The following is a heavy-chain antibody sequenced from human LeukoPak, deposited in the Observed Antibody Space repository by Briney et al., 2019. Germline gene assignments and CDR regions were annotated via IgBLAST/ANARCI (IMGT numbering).Heavy chain of an antibody. CDR3: TTDLEAVGKGEFDY. D-gene: IGHD6-13*01. Sequence: PGGSLRLSCAASGFALSSAWMNWVRQAPGKGLEWVGHFKSKTATNYAAPVKGRFTFSSDDSQNTLCLQMSSLKTEDTAVYYCTTDLEAVGKGEFDYWSQGTLVTVSS. CDR2: FKSKTAT. J-gene: IGHJ4*02. V-gene: IGHV3-15*01. CDR1: GFALSSAW.